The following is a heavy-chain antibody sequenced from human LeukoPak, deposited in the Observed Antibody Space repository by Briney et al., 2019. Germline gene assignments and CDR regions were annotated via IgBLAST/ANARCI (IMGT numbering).Heavy chain of an antibody. CDR1: GYTFTNYH. D-gene: IGHD6-25*01. Sequence: EASVTVSCKASGYTFTNYHINWVRQATGQGLEWMGWMNPNNGDSGYAQKFQGRVIITRDTSISTSYMELRSLRSDDTAVYFCARTTSFTASGYDYWGQGTLVTVSS. J-gene: IGHJ4*02. CDR3: ARTTSFTASGYDY. V-gene: IGHV1-8*03. CDR2: MNPNNGDS.